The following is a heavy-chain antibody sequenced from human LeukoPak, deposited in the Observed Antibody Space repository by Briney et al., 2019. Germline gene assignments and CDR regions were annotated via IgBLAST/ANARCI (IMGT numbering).Heavy chain of an antibody. CDR2: IYYSGST. CDR1: GGSISGYY. V-gene: IGHV4-59*12. CDR3: ARSCGGDCDYYYYGMDV. D-gene: IGHD2-21*02. Sequence: PSETLSLTCTVSGGSISGYYWSWIRQPPGNGLEWIGYIYYSGSTYYNPSLKSRVTISVDRSKNQFSLKLSSVTAADTAVYYCARSCGGDCDYYYYGMDVWGQGTTVTVSS. J-gene: IGHJ6*02.